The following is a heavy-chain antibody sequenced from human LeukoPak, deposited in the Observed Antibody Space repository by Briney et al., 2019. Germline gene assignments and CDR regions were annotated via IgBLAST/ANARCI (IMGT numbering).Heavy chain of an antibody. D-gene: IGHD2-21*02. V-gene: IGHV3-21*01. CDR2: ISSSSSYI. J-gene: IGHJ3*02. CDR1: GFTFSSYE. Sequence: GGSLRLSCAASGFTFSSYEMNWVRQAPGKGLEWVSSISSSSSYIYYADSVKGRFTISRDNAKNSLYLQMNSLRAEDTAVYYCAREPAGWRLGSAFDIWGQGTMVTVSS. CDR3: AREPAGWRLGSAFDI.